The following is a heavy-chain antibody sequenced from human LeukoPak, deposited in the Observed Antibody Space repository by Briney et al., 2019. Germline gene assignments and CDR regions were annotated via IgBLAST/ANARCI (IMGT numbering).Heavy chain of an antibody. CDR2: ISYDGGKK. CDR3: AKAPIAMTGSFFEY. V-gene: IGHV3-30*18. CDR1: GFTFATYG. J-gene: IGHJ4*02. Sequence: PGGSLRLSCEASGFTFATYGMHWVRQAPGKGPEWVAFISYDGGKKYYPDSVKGRFTISRDNSRNTLYLKINSLRPEDTAVFYCAKAPIAMTGSFFEYWGLGTLVTVSS. D-gene: IGHD6-19*01.